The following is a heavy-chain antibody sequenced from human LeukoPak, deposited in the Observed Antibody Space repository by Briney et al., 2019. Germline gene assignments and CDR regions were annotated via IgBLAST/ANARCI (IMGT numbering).Heavy chain of an antibody. CDR3: VRDVGSSGWYDY. CDR1: GGSISSGSYY. Sequence: SQTLSLTCTVSGGSISSGSYYWSWIRQPAGKGLEWIGRIYTSGSTNYNPSLKSRVTISVDTSKNQFSLQLSSVTAADTAVYYCVRDVGSSGWYDYWGQGTLVTVSS. V-gene: IGHV4-61*02. J-gene: IGHJ4*02. D-gene: IGHD6-19*01. CDR2: IYTSGST.